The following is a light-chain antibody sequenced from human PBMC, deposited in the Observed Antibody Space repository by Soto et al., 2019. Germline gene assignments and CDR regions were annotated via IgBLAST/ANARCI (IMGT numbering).Light chain of an antibody. CDR1: SSDVGGYNY. J-gene: IGLJ1*01. Sequence: QSVLTQPPSASGSPGQSVAISCTGTSSDVGGYNYVSWYQQHPGKAPKLMIYEVNKRPSGVPDRFSGSKSGNTASLTVSGLQAEDEADYYCSSYAGSSNVVGTGTKVTAL. CDR3: SSYAGSSNV. V-gene: IGLV2-8*01. CDR2: EVN.